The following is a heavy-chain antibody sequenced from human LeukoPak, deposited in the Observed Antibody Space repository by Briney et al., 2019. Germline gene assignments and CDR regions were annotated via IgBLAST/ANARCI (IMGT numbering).Heavy chain of an antibody. Sequence: PGGSLRLSCAASGFTFSSYEMNWVRQAPGKGLEWVSYISSRGSTIYYADSVKGRFTISRDNAKNSLYLQMNSLRAEDTAVYYCARIAAAVDYWGQGTLVTVSS. CDR3: ARIAAAVDY. J-gene: IGHJ4*02. V-gene: IGHV3-48*03. D-gene: IGHD6-13*01. CDR2: ISSRGSTI. CDR1: GFTFSSYE.